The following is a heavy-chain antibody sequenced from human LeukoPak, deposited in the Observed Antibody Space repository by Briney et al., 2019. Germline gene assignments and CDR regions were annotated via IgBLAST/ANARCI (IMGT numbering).Heavy chain of an antibody. Sequence: PGGSLRLSCAASGFTFSNYSMSCVRQAPGKGLEWVSTISGTGGTTYYADSVKGRFTISRDNSKNTLFLQFNSLRADDTAVYYCAKGRGTTVTAAANYWGQGTLVTVSS. CDR1: GFTFSNYS. J-gene: IGHJ4*02. V-gene: IGHV3-23*01. D-gene: IGHD4-17*01. CDR2: ISGTGGTT. CDR3: AKGRGTTVTAAANY.